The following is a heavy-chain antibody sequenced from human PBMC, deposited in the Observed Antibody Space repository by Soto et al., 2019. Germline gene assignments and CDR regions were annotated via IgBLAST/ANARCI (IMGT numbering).Heavy chain of an antibody. J-gene: IGHJ2*01. Sequence: EVQLVETRGGLIQPGGSLRLSCAASGFSVSVNYMSWVRQAPGKGLECVSVVYSGGSTYYTDSVKGRFTISRDNSRNTVLLQMNSLRAEDTAVYYCASLFRISPRYFDLWGRGTLVTVSS. CDR2: VYSGGST. V-gene: IGHV3-53*02. CDR3: ASLFRISPRYFDL. D-gene: IGHD2-15*01. CDR1: GFSVSVNY.